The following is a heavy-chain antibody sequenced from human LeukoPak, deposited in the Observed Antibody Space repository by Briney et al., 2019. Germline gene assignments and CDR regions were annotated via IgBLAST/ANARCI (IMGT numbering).Heavy chain of an antibody. CDR3: ARGSFWSGYPPSNYFDY. CDR2: IYYSGST. CDR1: GGSISSSSYY. Sequence: SETLSLTCTVSGGSISSSSYYWGWIRQPPGKGLEWIGSIYYSGSTYYNPSLKSRVTISVDTSKNQFSLKLSSVTAADTAVYYCARGSFWSGYPPSNYFDYWGQGALVTVSS. V-gene: IGHV4-39*07. J-gene: IGHJ4*02. D-gene: IGHD3-3*01.